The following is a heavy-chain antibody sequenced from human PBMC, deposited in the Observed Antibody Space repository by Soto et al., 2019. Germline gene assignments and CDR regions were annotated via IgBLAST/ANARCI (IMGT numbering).Heavy chain of an antibody. V-gene: IGHV1-2*02. CDR2: INPNSGST. Sequence: GASVKVSCKASGYTFTGYYIHWVRQAPGQGLEWMGWINPNSGSTNYAQKFQGRVTMTRDTSISAASMELSRLRSDDTAVYYCARDPSGGWNDGEVQGNYCGQGTLVTVSS. J-gene: IGHJ4*02. D-gene: IGHD1-1*01. CDR1: GYTFTGYY. CDR3: ARDPSGGWNDGEVQGNY.